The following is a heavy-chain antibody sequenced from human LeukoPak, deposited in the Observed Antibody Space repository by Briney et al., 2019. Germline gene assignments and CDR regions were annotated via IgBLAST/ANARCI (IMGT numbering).Heavy chain of an antibody. Sequence: SETLSLTCTVSGGSISRYYWSWIRQPPGKGLEWFGYIYDSGTTNYNPSLKSRVTISVDTSKNQFSLKLSSVTAADTAVYYCARVSWFPGTSYYYMDVWGEGTTVTVSS. D-gene: IGHD1-1*01. CDR3: ARVSWFPGTSYYYMDV. CDR2: IYDSGTT. J-gene: IGHJ6*03. CDR1: GGSISRYY. V-gene: IGHV4-59*01.